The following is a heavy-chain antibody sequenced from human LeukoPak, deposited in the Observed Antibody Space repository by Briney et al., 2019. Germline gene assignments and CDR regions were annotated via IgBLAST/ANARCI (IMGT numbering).Heavy chain of an antibody. V-gene: IGHV1-69*01. CDR3: ARRWGIAARQAVNWFDP. Sequence: SVKVSCKASGGTFSSYAISWVRQAPGQGLGGMGGFFPIFGTANYAQKFQGRVTITADESTGTAYMELSSLRSEDTAVYYCARRWGIAARQAVNWFDPWGQGTLVTVSS. CDR1: GGTFSSYA. CDR2: FFPIFGTA. J-gene: IGHJ5*02. D-gene: IGHD6-6*01.